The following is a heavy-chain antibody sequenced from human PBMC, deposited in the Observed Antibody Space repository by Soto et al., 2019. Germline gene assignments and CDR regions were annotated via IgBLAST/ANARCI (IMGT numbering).Heavy chain of an antibody. J-gene: IGHJ5*02. CDR3: ATWSRVGHDIVVVPAADRWFDP. V-gene: IGHV1-24*01. D-gene: IGHD2-2*01. Sequence: ASVKVSCKVSGYTLTELSMHWVRQAPGKGLEWMGGFDPEDGETIYAQKFQGRVTMTEDTSTDTAYMELSSLRSEDTAVYYCATWSRVGHDIVVVPAADRWFDPWGQGTLVTVSS. CDR2: FDPEDGET. CDR1: GYTLTELS.